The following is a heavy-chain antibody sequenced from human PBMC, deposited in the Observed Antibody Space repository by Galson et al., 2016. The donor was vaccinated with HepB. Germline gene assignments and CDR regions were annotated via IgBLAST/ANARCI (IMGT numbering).Heavy chain of an antibody. CDR2: IYSGGDT. CDR3: ATDPHSGTNDY. J-gene: IGHJ4*02. D-gene: IGHD3-10*01. V-gene: IGHV3-53*01. CDR1: GFTVSNSY. Sequence: LRLSCAVSGFTVSNSYVSWIRRAPGKGLEWVSAIYSGGDTYYGNSVRGRFTISRDNSRNTVFLQMSSLRAKDTAVYYCATDPHSGTNDYWGQGTLVTVSS.